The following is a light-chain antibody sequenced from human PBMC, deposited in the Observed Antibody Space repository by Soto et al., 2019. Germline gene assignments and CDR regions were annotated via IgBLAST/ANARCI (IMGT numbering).Light chain of an antibody. CDR1: QSISNF. J-gene: IGKJ1*01. CDR3: QQYGRSPWT. V-gene: IGKV3-11*01. Sequence: EIVLTQSPATLSLSPGERATLSCRASQSISNFLAWYQQKPGQAPRLLIYDASKRATDIPDRFIGSGSGTDFTLTISSLEPEDFAVYYCQQYGRSPWTFGQGTKV. CDR2: DAS.